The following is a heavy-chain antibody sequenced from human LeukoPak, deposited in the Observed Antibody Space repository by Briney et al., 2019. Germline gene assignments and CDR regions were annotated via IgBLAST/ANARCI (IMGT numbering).Heavy chain of an antibody. Sequence: PGGSLRLSCAASGFTVSSNYMSWVRQAPGKGLEWVSVIDSGGKTYYADSVKGRFTISRDNSKTTVILQMNSLRAEDTAVYYCAIERQFSSGWYYFDYWGQGILVTVSS. D-gene: IGHD6-19*01. CDR2: IDSGGKT. J-gene: IGHJ4*02. CDR1: GFTVSSNY. CDR3: AIERQFSSGWYYFDY. V-gene: IGHV3-53*01.